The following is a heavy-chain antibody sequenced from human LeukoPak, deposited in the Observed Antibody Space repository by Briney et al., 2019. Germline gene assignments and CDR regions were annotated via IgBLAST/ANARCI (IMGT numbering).Heavy chain of an antibody. Sequence: SETLSLTCAVYGGSFSGYYWSWIRQPPGKGLEWIGEINHSGSTNYNPSLKSRVTISVDTSKNQFSLKLSSVTAADTAAYYCARGGSRYSGSYLQFWGQGTLVTVSS. CDR1: GGSFSGYY. D-gene: IGHD1-26*01. CDR3: ARGGSRYSGSYLQF. V-gene: IGHV4-34*01. CDR2: INHSGST. J-gene: IGHJ4*02.